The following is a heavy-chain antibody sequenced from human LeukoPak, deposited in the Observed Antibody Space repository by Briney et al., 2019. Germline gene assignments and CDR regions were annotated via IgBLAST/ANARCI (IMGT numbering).Heavy chain of an antibody. D-gene: IGHD3-3*01. CDR1: GGSISSGDYY. CDR3: AGGTYYDFWSGYYSSGAFDI. J-gene: IGHJ3*02. CDR2: IYYSGST. Sequence: SETLSLTCTVSGGSISSGDYYWSWIRQPPGKGLEWIGYIYYSGSTYYNPSLKSRFTISVDTSKNQFSLKLSSVTAADTAVYYCAGGTYYDFWSGYYSSGAFDIWGQGTMVTVSS. V-gene: IGHV4-30-4*01.